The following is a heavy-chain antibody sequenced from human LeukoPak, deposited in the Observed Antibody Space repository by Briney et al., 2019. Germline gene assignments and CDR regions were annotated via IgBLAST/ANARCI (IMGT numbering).Heavy chain of an antibody. Sequence: SVKVSCKAFGGTFSSYTISWVRQAPGQGLEWMGRIIPILGIANYAQKFQGRVTITADKSTSTAYMELSSLRSEDTAVYYCAESYYYDSSGYYYGPYAFDIWGQGTMVTVSS. CDR3: AESYYYDSSGYYYGPYAFDI. CDR1: GGTFSSYT. V-gene: IGHV1-69*02. D-gene: IGHD3-22*01. J-gene: IGHJ3*02. CDR2: IIPILGIA.